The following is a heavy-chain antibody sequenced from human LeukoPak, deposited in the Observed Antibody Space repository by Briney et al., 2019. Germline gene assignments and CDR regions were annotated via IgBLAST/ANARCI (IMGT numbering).Heavy chain of an antibody. V-gene: IGHV3-30*02. CDR1: GFTFSSYG. CDR2: IRYDGSNK. Sequence: PGGSLRLSCAASGFTFSSYGMHWVRQAPGKGLEGVAFIRYDGSNKYYADSVKGRFIISRDNSKNTLYLQMNSLRAEDTAVYYCAKGDWATGYFDYWGQGTLVTVSS. J-gene: IGHJ4*02. D-gene: IGHD3/OR15-3a*01. CDR3: AKGDWATGYFDY.